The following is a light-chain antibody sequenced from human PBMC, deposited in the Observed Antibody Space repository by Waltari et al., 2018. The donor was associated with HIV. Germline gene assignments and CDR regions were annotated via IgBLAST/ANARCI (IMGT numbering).Light chain of an antibody. J-gene: IGLJ2*01. Sequence: SSDLTQPPSVSMPPGQTARITCSGDAFPKQFAYWYQQKTGQAPVLVLHRDTERPSGIPQRFSGSSAGTAVTLTIGGVQAEDEADYYCQSADTSGSFMIFGGGTRLTVL. V-gene: IGLV3-25*03. CDR1: AFPKQF. CDR3: QSADTSGSFMI. CDR2: RDT.